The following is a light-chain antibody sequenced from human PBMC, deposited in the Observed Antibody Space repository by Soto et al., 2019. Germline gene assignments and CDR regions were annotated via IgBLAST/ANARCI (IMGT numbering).Light chain of an antibody. CDR3: QQGHTFPLT. J-gene: IGKJ4*01. V-gene: IGKV1-12*01. Sequence: DIQMTQSPSSVSASVGDRVTITCRASQDISDWLAWHQQKPGEAPKLLIYAATTLHSGVPSMFSGSGSGTDFTLTISSLQPEDFATYYCQQGHTFPLTFGGGTKVEIK. CDR2: AAT. CDR1: QDISDW.